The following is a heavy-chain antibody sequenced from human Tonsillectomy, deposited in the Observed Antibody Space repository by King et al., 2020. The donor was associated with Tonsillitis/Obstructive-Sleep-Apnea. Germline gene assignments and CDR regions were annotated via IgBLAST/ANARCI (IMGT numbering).Heavy chain of an antibody. Sequence: QLQESGPGLVKPSETLSLRCGVSGGSFGYDYWSWIRQSPGKRLEWIGHIYYSGSTTYNPSLKSRVTISIDTSKNQFSLTLTSVTAADTAVYYCARLNSGGFDPWGQGTLVTVSS. CDR2: IYYSGST. V-gene: IGHV4-59*01. J-gene: IGHJ5*02. D-gene: IGHD2-15*01. CDR3: ARLNSGGFDP. CDR1: GGSFGYDY.